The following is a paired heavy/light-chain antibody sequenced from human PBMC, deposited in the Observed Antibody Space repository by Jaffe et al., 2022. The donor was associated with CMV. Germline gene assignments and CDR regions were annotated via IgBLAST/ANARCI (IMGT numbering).Heavy chain of an antibody. CDR3: ARVIRYNGHFDY. CDR1: GYTFTNYF. Sequence: QVQLVQSGAEVRKPGASVKVSCKTSGYTFTNYFLHWVRQAPGQGLEWVGVVNPSLGTTTNAQNLQGRVTLTRDTSTSTVYMELSSLRSEDTAIYYCARVIRYNGHFDYWGQGTLVTVSP. J-gene: IGHJ4*02. D-gene: IGHD5-12*01. CDR2: VNPSLGTT. V-gene: IGHV1-46*01.
Light chain of an antibody. CDR3: QQYSSSPWT. J-gene: IGKJ1*01. CDR1: QSVNNNY. Sequence: EIVLTQSPGTLSLSPGERATLSCRASQSVNNNYLAWYQQKLGQTPRLLIYDASSRATGIPDRFSGSVSGTDFSLTISRLEPEDFAVYYCQQYSSSPWTFGQGTKVEV. CDR2: DAS. V-gene: IGKV3-20*01.